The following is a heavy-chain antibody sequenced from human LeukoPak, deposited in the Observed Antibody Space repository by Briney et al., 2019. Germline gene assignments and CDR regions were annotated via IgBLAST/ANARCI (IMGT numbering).Heavy chain of an antibody. D-gene: IGHD3-22*01. CDR3: ASFYYENALDI. V-gene: IGHV3-48*04. CDR1: GFTFSSYW. Sequence: GGSLRLSCAAFGFTFSSYWRSWVRQAPGKGLEWVSYISSSSSTIYYADSVKGRFTISRDNAKNSLYLQMNSLRAEDTAVYYCASFYYENALDIWGPGTMVTVSS. CDR2: ISSSSSTI. J-gene: IGHJ3*02.